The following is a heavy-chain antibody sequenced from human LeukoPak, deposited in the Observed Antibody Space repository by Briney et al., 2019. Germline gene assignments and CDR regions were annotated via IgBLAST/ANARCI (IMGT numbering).Heavy chain of an antibody. D-gene: IGHD5-24*01. CDR1: GFTSSSCA. J-gene: IGHJ4*02. Sequence: GGSLRHSCAASGFTSSSCAMTWVRQAPGKGLEWVANIKQDGSKKSYVDSVKGRFTISRDNAKNSLYLQMNSLRAEDTAIYYCTRVGYIDEGIDYWGQGTLVTVSS. V-gene: IGHV3-7*04. CDR3: TRVGYIDEGIDY. CDR2: IKQDGSKK.